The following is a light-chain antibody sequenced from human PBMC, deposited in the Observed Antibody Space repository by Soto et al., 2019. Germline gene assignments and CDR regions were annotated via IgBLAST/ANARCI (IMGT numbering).Light chain of an antibody. CDR2: AAS. J-gene: IGKJ4*01. CDR1: QGISSS. V-gene: IGKV1-9*01. CDR3: QQLNSYPLT. Sequence: IQLTQSPSSLSASVGDNVTITCRASQGISSSLAWYQQKPGEAPKLLIYAASTLQSGVPSRFSGSGSGTDFTLTISSLQPEDFETYYCQQLNSYPLTFGGGSKV.